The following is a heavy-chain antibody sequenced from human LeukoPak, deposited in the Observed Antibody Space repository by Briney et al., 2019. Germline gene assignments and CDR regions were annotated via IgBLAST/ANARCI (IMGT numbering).Heavy chain of an antibody. Sequence: GESLQISCQGSGYIFTSYWIGWVRQLPGKGLEWMGIISPGDSDTRYSPSFQGQVTISADKSINTAYLQWSSLKASDTAMYCCARHGVGAGLAAAYYWGQGTLVTVSS. CDR2: ISPGDSDT. CDR3: ARHGVGAGLAAAYY. V-gene: IGHV5-51*01. J-gene: IGHJ4*02. D-gene: IGHD6-13*01. CDR1: GYIFTSYW.